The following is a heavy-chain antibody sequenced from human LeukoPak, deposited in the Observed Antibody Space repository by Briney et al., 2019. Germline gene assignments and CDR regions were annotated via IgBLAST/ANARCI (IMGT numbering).Heavy chain of an antibody. Sequence: SETLSLTCAVSGGSISSSNWWSWVRQPPGKGLEWIGRIYTSGSTNYNPSLKSRVTISVDTSKNQFSLKLSSVTAADTAVYYCARSRAYDFWSGSEPFDPWGQGTLVTVSS. J-gene: IGHJ5*02. CDR2: IYTSGST. CDR3: ARSRAYDFWSGSEPFDP. CDR1: GGSISSSNW. V-gene: IGHV4-4*02. D-gene: IGHD3-3*01.